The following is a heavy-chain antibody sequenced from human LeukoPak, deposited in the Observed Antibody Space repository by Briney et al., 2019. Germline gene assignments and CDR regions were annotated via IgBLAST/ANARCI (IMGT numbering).Heavy chain of an antibody. D-gene: IGHD2-21*02. CDR2: IYPGDYET. J-gene: IGHJ4*02. CDR1: GYSFSNYW. V-gene: IGHV5-51*01. Sequence: GESLKISCEGSGYSFSNYWIGWVRQMPGKGLEWMGIIYPGDYETRYSPSFQGLVTISVDKSISTAYLQWSSLRASDTAMYYCAIPPGYCGNDCSFDHWGQGTLVTVSS. CDR3: AIPPGYCGNDCSFDH.